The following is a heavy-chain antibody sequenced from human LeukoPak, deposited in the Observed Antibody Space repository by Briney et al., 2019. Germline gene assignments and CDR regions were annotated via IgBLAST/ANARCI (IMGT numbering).Heavy chain of an antibody. Sequence: ASVKVSCKASGGTFSSYTIHWVRQAPGQGLQWMGRIIPIVGRSNTAQNFQGRVTITADKVTNIAYLELSSLTSEDTAVYYCARDRPRDYGAPTACFDYWGQGTLVTVSS. CDR1: GGTFSSYT. D-gene: IGHD4-17*01. V-gene: IGHV1-69*08. CDR3: ARDRPRDYGAPTACFDY. J-gene: IGHJ4*02. CDR2: IIPIVGRS.